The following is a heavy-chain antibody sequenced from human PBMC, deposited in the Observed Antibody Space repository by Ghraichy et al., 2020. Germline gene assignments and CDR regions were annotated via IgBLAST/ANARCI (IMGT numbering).Heavy chain of an antibody. D-gene: IGHD6-13*01. CDR2: IKNKTDGGTT. V-gene: IGHV3-15*07. Sequence: GGSLRLSCAASGFTFSSAWMNWVRQAPGKGLEWVARIKNKTDGGTTDYAAPVKGRFTISRDDSKSTLYLQMNSLKTDDTAVYYCVTRVRAARGTEGYWGQGTLVTVSS. CDR3: VTRVRAARGTEGY. J-gene: IGHJ4*02. CDR1: GFTFSSAW.